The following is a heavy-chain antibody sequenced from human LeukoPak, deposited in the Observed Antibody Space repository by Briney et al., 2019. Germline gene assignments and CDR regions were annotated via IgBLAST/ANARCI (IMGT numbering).Heavy chain of an antibody. CDR1: GGSFSGYY. CDR2: INHSGST. J-gene: IGHJ5*02. D-gene: IGHD5-18*01. V-gene: IGHV4-34*01. CDR3: ARSTAMAP. Sequence: SETLSLTCAVYGGSFSGYYWSWIRQPPGKGLEWIGEINHSGSTNYNPSLKSRVTISVDTSKNQYSLKLSSVTAADTAVYYCARSTAMAPWGQGTLVTVSS.